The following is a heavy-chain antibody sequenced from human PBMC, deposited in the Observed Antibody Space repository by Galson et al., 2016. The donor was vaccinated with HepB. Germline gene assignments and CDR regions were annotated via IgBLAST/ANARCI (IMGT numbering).Heavy chain of an antibody. CDR2: IYYSGNT. CDR3: ARTPMTTDLGFDY. J-gene: IGHJ4*02. Sequence: SETLSLTCTVSGDSISSYYWSWIRQPPGKGLEWIGYIYYSGNTDYNPSLKSRATILVDKSKKQFSLKLSSVTAADAAVYYCARTPMTTDLGFDYWGQGTLVTVSS. CDR1: GDSISSYY. D-gene: IGHD4-11*01. V-gene: IGHV4-59*08.